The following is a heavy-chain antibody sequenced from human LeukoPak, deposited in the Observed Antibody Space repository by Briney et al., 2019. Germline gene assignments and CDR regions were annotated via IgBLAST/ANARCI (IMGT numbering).Heavy chain of an antibody. CDR2: IYYSGST. CDR1: GGSIISTGYY. J-gene: IGHJ3*02. Sequence: SETLSLTCTVSGGSIISTGYYWGWIRQPPGKGLEWIGSIYYSGSTYYKPSLKSRVTISVDTSKNQSSLKLSSVTAADTAVYYCGRPHPHYSRGWYSAFDIWGEGTMVTVSS. V-gene: IGHV4-39*01. CDR3: GRPHPHYSRGWYSAFDI. D-gene: IGHD6-19*01.